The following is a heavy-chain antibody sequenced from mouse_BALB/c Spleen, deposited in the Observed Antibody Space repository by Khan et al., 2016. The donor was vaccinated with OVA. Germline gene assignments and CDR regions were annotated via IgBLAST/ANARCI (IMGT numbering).Heavy chain of an antibody. J-gene: IGHJ3*01. Sequence: EVRLVESGGGLVKPGGSLKVSCAASGFTFSNYAMSWVRQTPEKRLEWVASISSGGRTYYPDSVKGRVTISRDNARNILYLQMSSLRSEDTAMYYCARDYWFGYWGQGTLVTVSA. CDR3: ARDYWFGY. CDR2: ISSGGRT. CDR1: GFTFSNYA. V-gene: IGHV5-6-5*01.